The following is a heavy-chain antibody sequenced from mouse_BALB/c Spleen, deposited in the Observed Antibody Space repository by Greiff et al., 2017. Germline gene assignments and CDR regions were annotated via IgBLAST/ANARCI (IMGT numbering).Heavy chain of an antibody. CDR3: AKDFAY. CDR2: ISNGGGST. J-gene: IGHJ3*01. CDR1: GFTFSSYT. Sequence: EVKLMESGGGLVQPGGSLKLSCAASGFTFSSYTMSWVRQTPEKRLEWVAYISNGGGSTYYPDTVKGRFTISRDNAKNTLYLQMSSLKSEDTAMYYCAKDFAYWGQGTLVTVSA. V-gene: IGHV5-12-2*01.